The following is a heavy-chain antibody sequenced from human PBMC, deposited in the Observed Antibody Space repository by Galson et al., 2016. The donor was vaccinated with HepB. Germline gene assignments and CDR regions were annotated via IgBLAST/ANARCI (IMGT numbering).Heavy chain of an antibody. V-gene: IGHV4-39*01. CDR2: TYHSGRT. CDR1: GGSISSGNYY. D-gene: IGHD6-13*01. CDR3: ARRRAGYTGSWSSGPPANWFDP. Sequence: SETLSLTCTVSGGSISSGNYYWGWIRQPPGKGLEWIGSTYHSGRTYYSPTLKSRVTISVDTSKNQFSLNLTSVTAADTAIYYCARRRAGYTGSWSSGPPANWFDPWGQGTLVTVSS. J-gene: IGHJ5*02.